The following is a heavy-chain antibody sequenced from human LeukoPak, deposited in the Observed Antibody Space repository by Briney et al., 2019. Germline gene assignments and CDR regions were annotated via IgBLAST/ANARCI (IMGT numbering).Heavy chain of an antibody. V-gene: IGHV3-23*01. Sequence: GGTLRLSCAASGFTFSSYAISWVPQAPGKGREGFSAICGSGGSTYHADSVKGRFTISRENSKNTLYLEINSLRADDTAVYYCAKDGTRYCGGDCHLDHWGQGTLVSVSS. D-gene: IGHD2-21*02. CDR2: ICGSGGST. CDR3: AKDGTRYCGGDCHLDH. J-gene: IGHJ5*02. CDR1: GFTFSSYA.